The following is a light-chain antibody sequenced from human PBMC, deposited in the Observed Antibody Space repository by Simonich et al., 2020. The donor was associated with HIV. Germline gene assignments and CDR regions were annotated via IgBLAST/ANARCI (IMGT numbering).Light chain of an antibody. V-gene: IGKV1-5*03. CDR3: QQYNSYST. CDR1: QSISSW. CDR2: KAS. J-gene: IGKJ1*01. Sequence: DIQMTQSPSSLSASVGDRVTITCRASQSISSWLDWYQQKPGKAPKLLIYKASSLESVVPSRFSGSGSGTEFTLTISSLQPDDFATYYCQQYNSYSTFGQGTKVEIK.